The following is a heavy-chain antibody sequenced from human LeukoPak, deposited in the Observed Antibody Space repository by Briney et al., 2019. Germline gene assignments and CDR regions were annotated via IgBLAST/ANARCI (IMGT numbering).Heavy chain of an antibody. CDR1: GYTFSNFW. Sequence: GESLKISCKCSGYTFSNFWIGWVRQMPGKGLEWMGIIYPGDSDTRYSPSFQGQVTISVDKSISTAYLQWSSLKASDTAIYYCARESSGYSNTWSRAAGNWFDPWGQGTLVTVSS. D-gene: IGHD4-11*01. J-gene: IGHJ5*02. CDR3: ARESSGYSNTWSRAAGNWFDP. V-gene: IGHV5-51*01. CDR2: IYPGDSDT.